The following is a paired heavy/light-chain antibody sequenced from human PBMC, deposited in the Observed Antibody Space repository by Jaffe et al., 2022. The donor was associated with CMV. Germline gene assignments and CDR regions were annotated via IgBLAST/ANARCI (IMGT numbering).Heavy chain of an antibody. CDR2: IWYDGSNK. D-gene: IGHD2-2*01. CDR1: GFTFSSYG. V-gene: IGHV3-33*01. Sequence: QVQLVESGGGVVQPGRSLRLSCAASGFTFSSYGMHWVRQAPGKGLEWVAVIWYDGSNKYYADSVKGRFTISRDNSKNTLYLQMNSLRAEDTAVYYCAREQGPHCSSTSCRDYYYYYGMDVWGQGTTVTVSS. CDR3: AREQGPHCSSTSCRDYYYYYGMDV. J-gene: IGHJ6*02.
Light chain of an antibody. CDR3: QQLI. Sequence: DIQLTQSPSFLSASVGDRVTITCRASQGISSYLAWYQQKPGKAPKLLIYAASTLQSGVPSRFSGSGSGTEFTLTISSLQPEDFATYYCQQLIFGGGTKVEIK. J-gene: IGKJ4*01. V-gene: IGKV1-9*01. CDR1: QGISSY. CDR2: AAS.